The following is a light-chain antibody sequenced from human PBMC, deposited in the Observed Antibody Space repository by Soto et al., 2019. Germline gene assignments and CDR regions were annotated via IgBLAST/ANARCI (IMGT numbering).Light chain of an antibody. CDR2: AAS. Sequence: DIQMTQSPSSLSASVGDRVIITCRASQSISSYLNWYQQKPGKAPKLLIYAASSLQSGVPSRFSGSGSGTDFTLTISNLQPEDFATYYCQQSYSTPIFTFGPGTKVDIK. J-gene: IGKJ3*01. CDR1: QSISSY. V-gene: IGKV1-39*01. CDR3: QQSYSTPIFT.